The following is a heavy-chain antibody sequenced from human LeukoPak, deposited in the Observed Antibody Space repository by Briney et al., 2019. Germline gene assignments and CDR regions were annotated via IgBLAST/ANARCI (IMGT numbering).Heavy chain of an antibody. CDR2: IRYDGSNK. Sequence: PGGSLRLSCAASGFTFSSYGMHWVRQAPGKGLEWVAFIRYDGSNKYYADSVKGRFTISRDNSKNTLYLQMNSLRAEDTAVYYCAKTGYYASGTYYPHDYWGQGTLVTVSS. J-gene: IGHJ4*02. V-gene: IGHV3-30*02. CDR3: AKTGYYASGTYYPHDY. CDR1: GFTFSSYG. D-gene: IGHD3-10*01.